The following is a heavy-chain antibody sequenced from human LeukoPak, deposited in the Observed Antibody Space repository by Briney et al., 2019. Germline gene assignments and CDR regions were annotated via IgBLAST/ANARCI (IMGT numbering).Heavy chain of an antibody. CDR1: GGSISSSSYY. Sequence: SETLSLTCTVSGGSISSSSYYWGWIRQPPGKGLEWIGSMYYSGSTYYNPSLKSRVTIYVDTSKNKFSLKLSSVTAADTAVYYCATTPGIGSSWPSYYYYGMDVWGQGTTVTVSS. V-gene: IGHV4-39*01. CDR2: MYYSGST. D-gene: IGHD6-13*01. J-gene: IGHJ6*02. CDR3: ATTPGIGSSWPSYYYYGMDV.